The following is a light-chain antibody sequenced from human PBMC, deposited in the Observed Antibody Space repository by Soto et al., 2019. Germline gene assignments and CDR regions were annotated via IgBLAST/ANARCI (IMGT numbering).Light chain of an antibody. Sequence: EIVLTQSPGTLSVSPGERATLSCRASQSLRSSLAWYQQKPGQAPRLLVYGASNRAAGIPDRFSGSGSGTDFTLTISRLEPEDFAMYYCQQYGGSPTFGQGTKVDIK. J-gene: IGKJ1*01. V-gene: IGKV3-20*01. CDR1: QSLRSS. CDR3: QQYGGSPT. CDR2: GAS.